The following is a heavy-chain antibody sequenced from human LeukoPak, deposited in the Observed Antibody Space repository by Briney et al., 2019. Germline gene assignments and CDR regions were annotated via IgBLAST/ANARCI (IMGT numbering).Heavy chain of an antibody. Sequence: GASVKVSFKASGYTFTSYGISWEQRAPGQGLEWMGWISAYNGNTNYAQKLQGRVTMTTDTSTSTAYMELRSLRSDDTAVYYCARRTDYYFDYWGQGTLVTVSS. CDR2: ISAYNGNT. D-gene: IGHD1-1*01. CDR3: ARRTDYYFDY. CDR1: GYTFTSYG. V-gene: IGHV1-18*01. J-gene: IGHJ4*02.